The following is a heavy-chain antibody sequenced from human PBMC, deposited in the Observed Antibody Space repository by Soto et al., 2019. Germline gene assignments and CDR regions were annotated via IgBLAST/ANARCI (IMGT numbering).Heavy chain of an antibody. CDR2: INPNGGST. D-gene: IGHD3-16*02. V-gene: IGHV1-46*01. Sequence: GASVKVSYNAPADTFTSYYIHWVRQAPGHGLEWMGIINPNGGSTRFAQTLQGRITMTTDTSTRACYMELSSVRSEDTADDYCARSSGGVFGSIIEGSNWFATWGEGSPVTTSS. CDR3: ARSSGGVFGSIIEGSNWFAT. J-gene: IGHJ5*02. CDR1: ADTFTSYY.